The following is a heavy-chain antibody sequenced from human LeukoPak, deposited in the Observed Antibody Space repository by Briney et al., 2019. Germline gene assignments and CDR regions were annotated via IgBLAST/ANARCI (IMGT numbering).Heavy chain of an antibody. CDR1: GFTFGECA. V-gene: IGHV3-9*01. D-gene: IGHD6-19*01. CDR3: AKGPSRGWWLDYFDY. J-gene: IGHJ4*02. CDR2: ISWNSGST. Sequence: PGGSLRLSCAAAGFTFGECAMHWVRQVPGKGLEWVAGISWNSGSTGYADSVKGRFTISRDNAKNSLNLQMNSVRPEDTAFYYCAKGPSRGWWLDYFDYWGQGARVTVSS.